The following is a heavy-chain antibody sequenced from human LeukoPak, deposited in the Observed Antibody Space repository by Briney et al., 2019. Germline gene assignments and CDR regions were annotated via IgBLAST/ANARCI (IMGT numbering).Heavy chain of an antibody. D-gene: IGHD5-18*01. V-gene: IGHV1-18*01. CDR1: GYTFTSYG. CDR3: ARDEQIRRRIQLWPFDY. CDR2: ISAYNGNT. J-gene: IGHJ4*02. Sequence: GASVKVSCKASGYTFTSYGISWVRQAPGQGLEWMGWISAYNGNTNYAQKLQGRVTMTTDTSTSTAYMELRSLRSDDTAVYYCARDEQIRRRIQLWPFDYWGQGTLVTVSS.